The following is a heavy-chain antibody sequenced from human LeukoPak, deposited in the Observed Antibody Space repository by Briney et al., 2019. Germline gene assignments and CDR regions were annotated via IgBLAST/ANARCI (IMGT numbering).Heavy chain of an antibody. CDR1: GFTVSSNY. D-gene: IGHD5-18*01. V-gene: IGHV3-53*01. Sequence: QAGGSLRLSCAASGFTVSSNYMSWVRQAPGKGLEWVSVIYSGGSTYYADSVKGRFTISRDNSRSTLSLQMDSLRAEDTATYYCATYRQIQVPFEFWGQGTLVTVSS. CDR3: ATYRQIQVPFEF. CDR2: IYSGGST. J-gene: IGHJ4*02.